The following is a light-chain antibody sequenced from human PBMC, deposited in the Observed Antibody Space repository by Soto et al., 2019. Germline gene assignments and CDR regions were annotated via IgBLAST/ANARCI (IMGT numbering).Light chain of an antibody. Sequence: SLLTQPRALSGCPGQSVTISCTGTRSDVGGYNYVSWYQQHPGKAPTLLIYDVNKRPSGVPDRFSGYKSGNTASLTISGLQAEDEADYYCCSYAGSYTLVFGTGTKVTVL. V-gene: IGLV2-11*01. J-gene: IGLJ1*01. CDR2: DVN. CDR3: CSYAGSYTLV. CDR1: RSDVGGYNY.